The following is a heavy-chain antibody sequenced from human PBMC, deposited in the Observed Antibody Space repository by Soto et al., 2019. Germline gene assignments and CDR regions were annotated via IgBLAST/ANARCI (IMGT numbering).Heavy chain of an antibody. CDR1: GGSIGGGGIS. Sequence: SETLSLTCAVSGGSIGGGGISWSWIRQPPGKGLEWIGYILHTGGTQYNPSLKSRVSMSVDKSKNQFSLHLTSVTAADTAVYYCARLQFGEGFDYWGQGALVTVSS. CDR3: ARLQFGEGFDY. J-gene: IGHJ4*02. CDR2: ILHTGGT. D-gene: IGHD3-10*01. V-gene: IGHV4-30-2*01.